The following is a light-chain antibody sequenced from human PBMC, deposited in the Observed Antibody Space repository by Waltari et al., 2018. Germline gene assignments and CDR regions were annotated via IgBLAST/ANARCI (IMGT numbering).Light chain of an antibody. Sequence: EIHMTQSPSSVSASVGDRVSMSCRASPDISTSLAWYPQKSGKAPSLLIYHSSTLQSGVPSRFSGAGTGTDFTLTINHLHPEDFATYFCQQGDTSPQTFGPGTKVELK. CDR2: HSS. V-gene: IGKV1-12*01. CDR1: PDISTS. J-gene: IGKJ1*01. CDR3: QQGDTSPQT.